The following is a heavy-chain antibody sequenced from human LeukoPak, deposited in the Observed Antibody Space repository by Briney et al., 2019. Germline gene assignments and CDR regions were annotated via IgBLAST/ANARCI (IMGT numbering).Heavy chain of an antibody. CDR1: GFTFDDYA. J-gene: IGHJ3*02. CDR2: ISWNSGSI. V-gene: IGHV3-9*03. Sequence: GGSLRLSCAASGFTFDDYARHWVRQAPGKGLEWVSGISWNSGSINYADSVKGRFTTSRDNAKNSLYLQMNSLRAEDMALYYCAKEGRLYDSFDIWGQGTMVTVSS. CDR3: AKEGRLYDSFDI. D-gene: IGHD2-2*02.